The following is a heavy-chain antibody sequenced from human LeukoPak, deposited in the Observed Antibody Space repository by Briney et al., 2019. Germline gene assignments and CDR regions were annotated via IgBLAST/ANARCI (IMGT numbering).Heavy chain of an antibody. J-gene: IGHJ4*02. Sequence: ASVKVSCKVSGGTFSSNAISWVRQAPGQGLDWMGGIIPIFNIVNYAQKFQGRVTITADKATSTAYMELISLSFEDTAVFYCARGSLIGAPDERYYLDYWGQGTLVTVSS. D-gene: IGHD2-2*01. V-gene: IGHV1-69*17. CDR3: ARGSLIGAPDERYYLDY. CDR1: GGTFSSNA. CDR2: IIPIFNIV.